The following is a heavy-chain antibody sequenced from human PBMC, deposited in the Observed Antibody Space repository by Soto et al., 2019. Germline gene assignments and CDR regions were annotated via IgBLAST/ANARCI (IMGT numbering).Heavy chain of an antibody. CDR2: ISHTGRT. CDR3: ARDDTTGIFDF. J-gene: IGHJ4*02. V-gene: IGHV4-59*01. Sequence: LSLTCSVSPGSMKTYYWTWTRQSPGKGLEWIGQISHTGRTKYNPSLESRVTISVDTSRKQFSLKLSSVTAADTALYYCARDDTTGIFDFWGQGTLVTVSS. CDR1: PGSMKTYY. D-gene: IGHD3-3*01.